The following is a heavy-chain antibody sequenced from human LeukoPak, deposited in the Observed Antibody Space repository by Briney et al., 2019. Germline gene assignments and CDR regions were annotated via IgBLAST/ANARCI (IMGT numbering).Heavy chain of an antibody. J-gene: IGHJ4*02. V-gene: IGHV5-51*01. CDR3: VRHYDSAPYGTWNFMVYPDF. CDR2: IYPGDSDT. D-gene: IGHD3-22*01. CDR1: GYSFTSYW. Sequence: GESLKISCKGSGYSFTSYWIGWVRQMPGKGLEWMGIIYPGDSDTRYSPSFQGQVTISVDKSISTAFLRWNSLKASDTATYYCVRHYDSAPYGTWNFMVYPDFWGQGTLVTVSS.